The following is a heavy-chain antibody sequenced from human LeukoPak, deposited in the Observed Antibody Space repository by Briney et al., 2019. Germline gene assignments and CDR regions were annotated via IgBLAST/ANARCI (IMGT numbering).Heavy chain of an antibody. CDR2: IKQDGSEK. V-gene: IGHV3-7*01. CDR1: GFNFSTYN. CDR3: ARVEPYSSSWFQGGAFDI. D-gene: IGHD6-13*01. Sequence: GGSLRLSCAASGFNFSTYNVNWVRQAPGKGLEWVANIKQDGSEKYYVDSVKGRFTISRDNAKNSLYLQMNSLRAEDTAVYYCARVEPYSSSWFQGGAFDIWGQGTMVTVSS. J-gene: IGHJ3*02.